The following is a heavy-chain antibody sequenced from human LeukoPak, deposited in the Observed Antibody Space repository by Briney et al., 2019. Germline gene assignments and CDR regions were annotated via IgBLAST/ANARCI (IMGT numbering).Heavy chain of an antibody. CDR3: AKDMQTWPRFPDY. D-gene: IGHD5-12*01. CDR2: ISGSGGST. V-gene: IGHV3-23*01. J-gene: IGHJ4*02. Sequence: GGSLRLSCAASGFTVSSNYMSWVRQAPGKGLEWVSAISGSGGSTYYADSVKGRFTISRDNSKNTPYLQMNSLRAEDTAVYYCAKDMQTWPRFPDYWGQGTLVTVSS. CDR1: GFTVSSNY.